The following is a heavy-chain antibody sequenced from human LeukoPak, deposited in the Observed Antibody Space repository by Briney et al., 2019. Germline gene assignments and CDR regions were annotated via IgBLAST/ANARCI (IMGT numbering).Heavy chain of an antibody. Sequence: GASVKVSCKASGYTFTSYGISWVRQAPGQGLEWMGWINPNSGGTNYAQKFQGRVTMTRDTSISTAYMELSRLRSDDTAVYYCARGHLEYYDILTGFDYWGQGTLVTVSS. CDR2: INPNSGGT. CDR1: GYTFTSYG. CDR3: ARGHLEYYDILTGFDY. D-gene: IGHD3-9*01. V-gene: IGHV1-2*02. J-gene: IGHJ4*02.